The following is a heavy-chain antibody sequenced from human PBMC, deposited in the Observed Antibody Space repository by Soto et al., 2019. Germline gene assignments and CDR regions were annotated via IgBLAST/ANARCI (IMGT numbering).Heavy chain of an antibody. V-gene: IGHV1-46*01. CDR1: GYTFTSYN. J-gene: IGHJ4*02. CDR2: VNPSGGST. CDR3: ARVLSPWGSGRFDY. Sequence: QVQLVQSGAEVKKPGASVKVSCKASGYTFTSYNMHWVRQAPGQGLEWMGIVNPSGGSTSYAQKFQGRVTMTRDTSTSTVYMELRSLSFEDTAVYYCARVLSPWGSGRFDYWGQGTLVTVSS. D-gene: IGHD3-10*01.